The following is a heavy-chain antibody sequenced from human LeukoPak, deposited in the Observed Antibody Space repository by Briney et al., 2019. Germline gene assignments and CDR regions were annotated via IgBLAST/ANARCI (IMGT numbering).Heavy chain of an antibody. V-gene: IGHV3-23*01. CDR3: ARDWYDY. CDR1: GFTSSTYA. CDR2: IGGSGSYT. D-gene: IGHD6-13*01. Sequence: GGSLRLSCAASGFTSSTYAMSWVRQAPGKGLEWVSVIGGSGSYTYYADSVKGRFTISRDNSKDTLYLQMNSLRAEDAAVYYCARDWYDYWGQGTLVTVSS. J-gene: IGHJ4*02.